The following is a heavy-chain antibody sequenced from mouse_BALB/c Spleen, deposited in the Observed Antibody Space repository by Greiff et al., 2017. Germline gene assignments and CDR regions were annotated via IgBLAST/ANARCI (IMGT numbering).Heavy chain of an antibody. D-gene: IGHD2-14*01. J-gene: IGHJ4*01. CDR3: ARSGVRQRDAMDY. V-gene: IGHV14-3*02. CDR1: GFNIKDTY. CDR2: IDPANGNT. Sequence: DVHLVESGAELVKPGASVKLSCTASGFNIKDTYMHWVKQRPEQGLEWIGRIDPANGNTKYDPKFQGKATITADTSSNTAYLQLSSLTSEDTAVYYCARSGVRQRDAMDYWGQGTSVTVSS.